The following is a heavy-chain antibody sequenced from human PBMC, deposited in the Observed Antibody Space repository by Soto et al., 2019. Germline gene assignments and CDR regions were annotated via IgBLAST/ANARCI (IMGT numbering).Heavy chain of an antibody. CDR3: TRFERILVVAATPNY. CDR1: GFTFGDYA. J-gene: IGHJ4*02. V-gene: IGHV3-49*03. Sequence: GGSLRLSCTASGFTFGDYAMSWFRQAPGKGLEWVGFIRSKAYGGTTEYAASVKGRFTISRDDSKSIAYLQMNSLKTEDTAVYYCTRFERILVVAATPNYWGQGTLVTVSS. CDR2: IRSKAYGGTT. D-gene: IGHD2-15*01.